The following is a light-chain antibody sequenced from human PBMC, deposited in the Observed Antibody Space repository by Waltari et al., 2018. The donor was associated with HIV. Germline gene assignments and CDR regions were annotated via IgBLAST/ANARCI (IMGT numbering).Light chain of an antibody. CDR2: ENN. CDR1: SSNIGNNY. Sequence: QSVLTQPPSVSAAPGQKVTISCSGSSSNIGNNYVSWYQQLPGTAPKLLIYENNKLPSGIPDRYSGSKSGTSATLGITGLQTGDEADYYCGTWDSSLNAWVFGGGTKLTVL. J-gene: IGLJ3*02. V-gene: IGLV1-51*01. CDR3: GTWDSSLNAWV.